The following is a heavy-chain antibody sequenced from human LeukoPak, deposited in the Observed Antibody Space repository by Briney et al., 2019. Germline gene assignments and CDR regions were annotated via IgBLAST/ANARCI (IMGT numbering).Heavy chain of an antibody. V-gene: IGHV1-69*04. Sequence: SVKVSCKASGGTFSSYAISWVRQAPGQGLEWMGRIIPILGIANYAQKFQGRVTITADKSTSTAYMELSSLRSEDTAVYYCARDSLKYSRRRESIITSSEFNWFDPWGQGTLVTVSS. D-gene: IGHD1-14*01. CDR3: ARDSLKYSRRRESIITSSEFNWFDP. CDR1: GGTFSSYA. J-gene: IGHJ5*02. CDR2: IIPILGIA.